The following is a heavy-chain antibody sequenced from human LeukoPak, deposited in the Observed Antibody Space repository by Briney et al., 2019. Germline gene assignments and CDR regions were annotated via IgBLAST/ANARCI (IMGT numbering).Heavy chain of an antibody. CDR1: GYSFASYY. CDR3: ARTQAGSTSDFDY. V-gene: IGHV5-51*01. Sequence: GESLKISCEGSGYSFASYYIGWVRQMPGKGLEWMGIIYPGDSDTRYSPSFLGQVTISADKSISTAYLQWSSLKASDTAMYYCARTQAGSTSDFDYWGQGTLVTVSS. CDR2: IYPGDSDT. D-gene: IGHD3-10*01. J-gene: IGHJ4*02.